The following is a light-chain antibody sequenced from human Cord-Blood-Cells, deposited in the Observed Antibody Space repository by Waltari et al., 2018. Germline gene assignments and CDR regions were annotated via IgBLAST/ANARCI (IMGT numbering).Light chain of an antibody. CDR3: QQYYSTPYT. Sequence: DIVMTPSPDSLAVSLGERATLTCKSSQSVLYSSNNKNYLAWYQQKPGQPPELLIYWESTRESGVPDRFSGSGSGTDFTLTISSLQAEDVAVYYCQQYYSTPYTFGQGTKLEIK. J-gene: IGKJ2*01. CDR1: QSVLYSSNNKNY. CDR2: WES. V-gene: IGKV4-1*01.